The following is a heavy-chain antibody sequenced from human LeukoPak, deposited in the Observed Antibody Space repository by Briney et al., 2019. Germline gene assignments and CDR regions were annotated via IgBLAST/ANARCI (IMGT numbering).Heavy chain of an antibody. J-gene: IGHJ4*02. CDR2: GKGET. D-gene: IGHD3-16*01. V-gene: IGHV3-23*01. CDR1: GLSFSSFA. Sequence: PGGSLRLSCAASGLSFSSFAMSWVRQGPARGLEWVSSGKGETFYADSVKGRFTLSSDSSRNTVYFQLNNLRVEDTAIYYCARASWVSSTDAVRWGQGTQVTVSS. CDR3: ARASWVSSTDAVR.